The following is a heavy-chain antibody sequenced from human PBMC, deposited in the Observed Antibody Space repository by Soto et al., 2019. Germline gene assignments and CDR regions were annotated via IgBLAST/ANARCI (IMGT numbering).Heavy chain of an antibody. CDR1: GLNFEKCS. J-gene: IGHJ4*02. D-gene: IGHD2-15*01. Sequence: PGGSLRLSCAASGLNFEKCSMNWVRQPPGKGPEWLASISPSSTYIRYADSVKGRFTISRDNARNSLSLQMMNLRADDTAIYYCATDTGDIEVVPATTWGQGTPVPVS. CDR3: ATDTGDIEVVPATT. CDR2: ISPSSTYI. V-gene: IGHV3-21*04.